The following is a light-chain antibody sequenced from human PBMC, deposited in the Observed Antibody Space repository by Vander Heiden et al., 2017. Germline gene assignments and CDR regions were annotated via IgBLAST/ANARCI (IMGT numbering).Light chain of an antibody. V-gene: IGLV2-14*01. J-gene: IGLJ2*01. CDR2: EVR. Sequence: QSALTQPASVSGSPGQSITISCTGTSSDVGGYNYVPWYQQHPGKAPKLMIYEVRKRPSVVSTRFSGSKSVNTASLTISGLHAEDEADYYCSAYTSSSTRVFGGGTKLTVL. CDR1: SSDVGGYNY. CDR3: SAYTSSSTRV.